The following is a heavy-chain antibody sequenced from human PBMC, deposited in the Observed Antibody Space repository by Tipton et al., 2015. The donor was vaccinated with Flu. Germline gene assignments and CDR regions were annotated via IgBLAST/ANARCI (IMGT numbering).Heavy chain of an antibody. CDR2: ISSSSSYI. CDR3: TRVSYNSDWVAPFDY. J-gene: IGHJ4*02. Sequence: LTCSVSGYSIRSAYYWGWVRQAPGKGLEWVSSISSSSSYIYYADSVKGRFTISRDNAKRSLYLQMNSLRAEDTAVYYCTRVSYNSDWVAPFDYWGQGTLVTVSS. D-gene: IGHD6-19*01. V-gene: IGHV3-21*01. CDR1: GYSIRSAYY.